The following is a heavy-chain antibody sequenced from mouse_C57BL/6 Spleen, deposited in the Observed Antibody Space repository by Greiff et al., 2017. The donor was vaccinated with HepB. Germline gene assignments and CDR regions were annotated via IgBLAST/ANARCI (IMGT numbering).Heavy chain of an antibody. Sequence: EVKLMESGPGLVKPSQSLSLTCSVPGYSITSGYYWNWIRQFPGNKLEWMGYISYDGSNNYNPSLKNRISITRDTSKNQFFLKLNSVTTEDTATYYCARDHSNYPAWFAYWGQGTLVTVSA. CDR2: ISYDGSN. J-gene: IGHJ3*01. V-gene: IGHV3-6*01. D-gene: IGHD2-5*01. CDR3: ARDHSNYPAWFAY. CDR1: GYSITSGYY.